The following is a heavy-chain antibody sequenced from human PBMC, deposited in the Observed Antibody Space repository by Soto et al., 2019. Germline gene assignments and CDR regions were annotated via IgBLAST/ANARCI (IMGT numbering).Heavy chain of an antibody. CDR1: EFTFCGSA. D-gene: IGHD1-26*01. Sequence: GGSLRLSCAASEFTFCGSAMHWVRQASGKGLEWVGRIRSKANSYATAYAASVKGRFTISRDDSKNTAYLQMNSLKTEDTAVYYCTSPGSYSTWGQGTMVTVSS. V-gene: IGHV3-73*01. J-gene: IGHJ3*01. CDR3: TSPGSYST. CDR2: IRSKANSYAT.